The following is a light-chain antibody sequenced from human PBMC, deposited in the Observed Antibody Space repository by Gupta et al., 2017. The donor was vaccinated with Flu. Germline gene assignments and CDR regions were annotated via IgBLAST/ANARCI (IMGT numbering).Light chain of an antibody. Sequence: SSEMTKDPAVSVALGPTVRITCQGDRLRSYYASLYHHTPGQAPRLVIYGENKRPSGIPDRFSCSSSGNTSSFTITGAQAEDEAAYYCNSPDNSGNHLWVFGGGTKLTVL. CDR1: RLRSYY. J-gene: IGLJ3*02. CDR3: NSPDNSGNHLWV. V-gene: IGLV3-19*01. CDR2: GEN.